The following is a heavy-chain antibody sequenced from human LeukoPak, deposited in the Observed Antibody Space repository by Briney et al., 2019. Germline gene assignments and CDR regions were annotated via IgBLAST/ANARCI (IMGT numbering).Heavy chain of an antibody. Sequence: GGSLRLSCAASGFTFSSYSMNWVRQAPGKGLEWVSSISSSSSYIYYADSVKGRFTISRDNAKNSLYLQMNSLRAEDTAVYYCARELGVEGDFDYWGQGTLVTVSS. CDR2: ISSSSSYI. V-gene: IGHV3-21*01. D-gene: IGHD7-27*01. CDR1: GFTFSSYS. CDR3: ARELGVEGDFDY. J-gene: IGHJ4*02.